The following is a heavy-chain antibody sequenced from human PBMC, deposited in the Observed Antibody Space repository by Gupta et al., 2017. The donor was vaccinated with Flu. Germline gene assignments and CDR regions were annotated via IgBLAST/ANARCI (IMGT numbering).Heavy chain of an antibody. D-gene: IGHD3-3*01. CDR2: INPSGGST. CDR3: PKGGILRGGEWLLEGWEYYYGMDV. Sequence: QVQLVQSGAEVRKPGASVKVSCKASGYTFTSYYMHWVRRAPGQGLEWMGIINPSGGSTSYAQKFQGRVPMTRDTSTSTVYMELSSLRAEDTAVYYRPKGGILRGGEWLLEGWEYYYGMDVWGQGTTVTVA. J-gene: IGHJ6*02. CDR1: GYTFTSYY. V-gene: IGHV1-46*01.